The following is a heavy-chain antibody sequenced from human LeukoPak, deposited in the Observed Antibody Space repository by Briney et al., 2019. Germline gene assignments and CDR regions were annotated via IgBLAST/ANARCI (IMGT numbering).Heavy chain of an antibody. D-gene: IGHD6-6*01. CDR2: IKQDGSEK. Sequence: PGGSLRLSCAASGFTFSSYSMNWVRQAPGKGLEWVANIKQDGSEKYYVDSVKGRFTISRDNAKSSLYLQMNSLRAEDTAVYYCARARAARRGETSDYWGQGTLVTVSS. J-gene: IGHJ4*02. CDR3: ARARAARRGETSDY. V-gene: IGHV3-7*01. CDR1: GFTFSSYS.